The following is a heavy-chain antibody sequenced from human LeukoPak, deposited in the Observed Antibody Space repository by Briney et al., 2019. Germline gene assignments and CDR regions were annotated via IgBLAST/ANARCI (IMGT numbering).Heavy chain of an antibody. CDR3: ARYCSSTSCSPYWAFDI. Sequence: PSETLSLTCTVSGGSISSGDYYWRWLRQPPGKGLEWIGYIYYSGSTYYNPSLKSRVTISVDTSKNQFSLKLSSVTAADTAVYYCARYCSSTSCSPYWAFDIWGQGTMVTVSS. CDR2: IYYSGST. CDR1: GGSISSGDYY. J-gene: IGHJ3*02. V-gene: IGHV4-30-4*08. D-gene: IGHD2-2*01.